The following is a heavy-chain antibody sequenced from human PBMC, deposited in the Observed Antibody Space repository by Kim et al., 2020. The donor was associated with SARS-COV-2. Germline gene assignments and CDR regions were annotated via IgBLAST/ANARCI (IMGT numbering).Heavy chain of an antibody. Sequence: TPSLKSRVTIAVDTAKNQFSLKLSSVTAADTAVYYCARGRLYGGYNWFDPWGQGTLVTVSS. J-gene: IGHJ5*02. D-gene: IGHD3-10*01. V-gene: IGHV4-34*01. CDR3: ARGRLYGGYNWFDP.